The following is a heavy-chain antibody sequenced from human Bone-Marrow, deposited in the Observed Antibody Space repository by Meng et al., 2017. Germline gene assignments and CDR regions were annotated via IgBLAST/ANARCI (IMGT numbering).Heavy chain of an antibody. J-gene: IGHJ4*02. Sequence: GPGLVQPAGTPSPHCAVSCDSISSSNWWSWVRQTPGKGLEWIGEIYPSGSTNYNPSLKSRVTISVDKSKNQFSLKLSSVTAADTAVYYCARDSRTYYYDSSGYTFDYWGQGTLVTVSS. D-gene: IGHD3-22*01. CDR2: IYPSGST. V-gene: IGHV4-4*02. CDR3: ARDSRTYYYDSSGYTFDY. CDR1: CDSISSSNW.